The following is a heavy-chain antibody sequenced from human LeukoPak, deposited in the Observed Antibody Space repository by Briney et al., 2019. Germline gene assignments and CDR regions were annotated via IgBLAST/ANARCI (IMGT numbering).Heavy chain of an antibody. J-gene: IGHJ4*02. V-gene: IGHV3-30-3*01. Sequence: GTSLRLSCAASGFTFSRYAMHWVRQAPGKGLEWVAVISDDGTFTLYGDSVRGRFTVSRDSSRNTLYLQMNSLRPEDTAVYFCARDPYRDAPDYFDYWGQGTLVTVSS. CDR2: ISDDGTFT. CDR1: GFTFSRYA. CDR3: ARDPYRDAPDYFDY.